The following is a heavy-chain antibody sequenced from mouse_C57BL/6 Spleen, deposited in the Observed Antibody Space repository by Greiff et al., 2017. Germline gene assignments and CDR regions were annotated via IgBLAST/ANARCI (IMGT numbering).Heavy chain of an antibody. CDR3: ARQRIYYGNYWFAY. V-gene: IGHV5-6*01. J-gene: IGHJ3*01. D-gene: IGHD2-1*01. Sequence: EVKLVESGGDLVKPGGSLKLSCAASGFTFSSYGMSWVRQTPDQRLEWVATISSGGSYTDYPDSVKGRFTISRDNAENTLYLQQSSLKSEDTAVDYCARQRIYYGNYWFAYWGQGTLVTVSA. CDR2: ISSGGSYT. CDR1: GFTFSSYG.